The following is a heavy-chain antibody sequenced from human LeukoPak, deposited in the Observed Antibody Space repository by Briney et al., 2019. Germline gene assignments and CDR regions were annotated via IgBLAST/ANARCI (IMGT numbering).Heavy chain of an antibody. Sequence: GGSLRLSCAASGFTFSKYAMTWVRQAPGKGLEWVSAITASGTTTYYADSVKRRFTISRDDSKNTLSLQMDSLSAEDTALYYCAKYISDSGAYYAFDYWGQGTLVTVSS. CDR2: ITASGTTT. D-gene: IGHD3-10*01. CDR3: AKYISDSGAYYAFDY. V-gene: IGHV3-23*01. J-gene: IGHJ4*02. CDR1: GFTFSKYA.